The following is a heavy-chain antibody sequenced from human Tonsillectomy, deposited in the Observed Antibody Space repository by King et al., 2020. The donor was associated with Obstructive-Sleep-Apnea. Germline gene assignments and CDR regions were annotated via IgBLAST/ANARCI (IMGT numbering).Heavy chain of an antibody. D-gene: IGHD2-8*01. CDR1: GFIFSSYW. Sequence: VQLVESGGGLVQPGGSLRLSCAASGFIFSSYWMHWVRQTPGKGLVWVSRINSDGSSSIYADSVKGRFTISRDNAKNTLYLQMNSLRAEDTAVYYCARGQYVGYCTNGVCYPIRYLGDYWGQGTLVTVSS. V-gene: IGHV3-74*01. CDR2: INSDGSSS. CDR3: ARGQYVGYCTNGVCYPIRYLGDY. J-gene: IGHJ4*02.